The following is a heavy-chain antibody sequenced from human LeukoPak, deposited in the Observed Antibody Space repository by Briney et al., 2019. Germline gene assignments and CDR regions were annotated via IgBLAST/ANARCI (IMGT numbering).Heavy chain of an antibody. CDR2: IYYSGST. D-gene: IGHD3-22*01. J-gene: IGHJ3*02. CDR3: ARVGYYDSSGYYGAFDI. V-gene: IGHV4-39*07. Sequence: SETLSLTCTVSGGSISSSSYYWGWIRQPPGTGLEWIGSIYYSGSTYYNPSLKSRVTISVDTSKNQFSLKLSSVTAADTAVYYCARVGYYDSSGYYGAFDIWGQGTMVTVSS. CDR1: GGSISSSSYY.